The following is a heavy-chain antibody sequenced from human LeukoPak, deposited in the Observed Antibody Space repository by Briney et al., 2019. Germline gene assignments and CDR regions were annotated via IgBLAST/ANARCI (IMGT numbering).Heavy chain of an antibody. CDR3: ARTARSGRTFGY. CDR2: ISSSSSYI. CDR1: GFTFSSYS. Sequence: GGSLRLSCAASGFTFSSYSMNWVRQAPGKGLEWVSSISSSSSYIYYADSVKGRFTISRDNAKNSLYLQMNSLRAEDTAVYYCARTARSGRTFGYWGQGTLVTVSS. J-gene: IGHJ4*02. D-gene: IGHD3-10*01. V-gene: IGHV3-21*01.